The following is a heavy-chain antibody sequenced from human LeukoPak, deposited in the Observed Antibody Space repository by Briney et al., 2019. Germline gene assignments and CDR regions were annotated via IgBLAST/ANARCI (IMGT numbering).Heavy chain of an antibody. J-gene: IGHJ4*02. V-gene: IGHV4-39*02. Sequence: SETLSLTCTVSGGSISSKSNNWGWIRQPPGTGLEWIGSTHNRGSNQYNPSLRGRVIIYVDTSKSQFSLRLFSVTAADTAVYYCASERGLGVVTPYADYWGQGTLVTVSS. CDR1: GGSISSKSNN. CDR2: THNRGSN. D-gene: IGHD2-21*01. CDR3: ASERGLGVVTPYADY.